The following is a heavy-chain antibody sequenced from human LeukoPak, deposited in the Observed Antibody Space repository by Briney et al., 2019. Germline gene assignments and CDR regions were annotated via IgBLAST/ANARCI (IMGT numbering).Heavy chain of an antibody. V-gene: IGHV3-21*01. D-gene: IGHD6-13*01. CDR3: ARGLAAAETFDY. CDR2: ISSSSYI. J-gene: IGHJ4*02. CDR1: GFTFSSYS. Sequence: GGSLRLSCAASGFTFSSYSMNWVRQAPGKGLEWVSSISSSSYIYYADSVKGRFTISRDNAKNSLYLQMNSLRAEDTAVYYCARGLAAAETFDYWGQGTLVTVSS.